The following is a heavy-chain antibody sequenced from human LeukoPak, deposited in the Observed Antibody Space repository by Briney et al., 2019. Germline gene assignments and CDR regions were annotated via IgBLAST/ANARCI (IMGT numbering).Heavy chain of an antibody. J-gene: IGHJ5*02. CDR2: IYTSGST. CDR1: GGSISSYY. CDR3: ARDRGYCSSTSCYGWFDP. D-gene: IGHD2-2*01. Sequence: SETLSLTCTVSGGSISSYYWSWIRQPAGKGLEWIGRIYTSGSTNYNPSLKSRVTMSVDTSKNQFSLKLSSVTAADTAVYYCARDRGYCSSTSCYGWFDPWGQGTLVTVSS. V-gene: IGHV4-4*07.